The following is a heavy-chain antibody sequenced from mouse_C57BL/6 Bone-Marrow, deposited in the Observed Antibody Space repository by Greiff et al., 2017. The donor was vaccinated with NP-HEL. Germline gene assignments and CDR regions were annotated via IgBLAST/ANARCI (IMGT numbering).Heavy chain of an antibody. J-gene: IGHJ3*01. D-gene: IGHD1-1*01. V-gene: IGHV1-64*01. Sequence: QVQLQQSGAELVKPGASVKLSCKASGYTFTSYWMHWVKQRPGQGLEWIGMIHPNSGSTNYNEKFKSKATLTVDKSSSTAYMQLSSLTSEDSAVYYCARGPPTTVVATDAAYWGQGTLVTVSA. CDR1: GYTFTSYW. CDR2: IHPNSGST. CDR3: ARGPPTTVVATDAAY.